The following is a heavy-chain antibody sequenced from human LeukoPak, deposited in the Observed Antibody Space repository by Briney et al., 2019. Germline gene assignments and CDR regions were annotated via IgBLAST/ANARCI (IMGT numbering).Heavy chain of an antibody. CDR3: AKDHYYKAGARGYFDL. CDR1: GFAFDDYG. CDR2: INWNGGST. V-gene: IGHV3-20*04. J-gene: IGHJ2*01. Sequence: PGGSLRLSCAASGFAFDDYGMSWVRQAPGKGLEWVSGINWNGGSTDYADSVKGRFTISRDNSKNTLYLQMNSLRVEDTAVYYCAKDHYYKAGARGYFDLWGRGTLVTVSS. D-gene: IGHD3-10*01.